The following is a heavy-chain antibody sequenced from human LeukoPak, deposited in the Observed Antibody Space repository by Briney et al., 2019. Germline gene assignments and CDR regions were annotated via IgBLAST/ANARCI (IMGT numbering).Heavy chain of an antibody. Sequence: GASVKVSCKASGYTFTGYYMHWVRQAPGQGLEWMGWINPNSGGTNYAQKFQGWVTMTRDTSISTAYMELSRLRSDDTAVYYCARVHPQVVGGSKYPNDAFDIWGQGTMVTVSS. V-gene: IGHV1-2*04. CDR1: GYTFTGYY. J-gene: IGHJ3*02. CDR3: ARVHPQVVGGSKYPNDAFDI. D-gene: IGHD2-2*01. CDR2: INPNSGGT.